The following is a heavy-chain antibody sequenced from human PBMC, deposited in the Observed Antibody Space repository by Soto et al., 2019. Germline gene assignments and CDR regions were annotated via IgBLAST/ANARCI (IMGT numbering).Heavy chain of an antibody. CDR1: GYSFTSYW. V-gene: IGHV5-51*01. Sequence: GESLKISCKGSGYSFTSYWIGWVRQMPGKCLKWMGIIYPGDSVTRYSPSFQGPLTISADKSISTAYLQWISLKASDTDMYYFARHGKEDYYYYGMYVWGQGTTVTVSS. J-gene: IGHJ6*02. CDR3: ARHGKEDYYYYGMYV. CDR2: IYPGDSVT. D-gene: IGHD2-15*01.